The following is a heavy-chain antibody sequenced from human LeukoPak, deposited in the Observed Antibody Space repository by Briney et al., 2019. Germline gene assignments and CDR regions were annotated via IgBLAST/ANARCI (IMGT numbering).Heavy chain of an antibody. J-gene: IGHJ6*03. D-gene: IGHD6-13*01. CDR3: ARQGSSSWYTYYYYYMDV. CDR1: GGSFSGYY. Sequence: SETLSLTCAVYGGSFSGYYWSWIRQPPGKGLEWIGEINHSGSTYYNPSLKSRVTISVDTSKNQFSLKLSSVTAADTAVYYCARQGSSSWYTYYYYYMDVWGKGTTVTVSS. CDR2: INHSGST. V-gene: IGHV4-34*01.